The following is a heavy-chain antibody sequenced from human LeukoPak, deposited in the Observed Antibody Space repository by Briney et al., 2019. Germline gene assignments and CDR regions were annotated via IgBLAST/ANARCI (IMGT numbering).Heavy chain of an antibody. Sequence: SQTLSLTCAISGDSVSSNSAAWNWIRQSPSRGLEWLGRTHYRSKWYNDYAVSVKSRITINPDTSKNQFSLQLNSVTPEDTAVYYCARDGITGTTGVLIFDYWGQGTLVTVSS. CDR3: ARDGITGTTGVLIFDY. CDR2: THYRSKWYN. CDR1: GDSVSSNSAA. J-gene: IGHJ4*02. D-gene: IGHD1-20*01. V-gene: IGHV6-1*01.